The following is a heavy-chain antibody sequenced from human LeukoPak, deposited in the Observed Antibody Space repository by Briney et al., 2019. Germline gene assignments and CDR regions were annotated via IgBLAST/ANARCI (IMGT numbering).Heavy chain of an antibody. CDR2: ISSSGSTI. V-gene: IGHV3-11*01. CDR3: AGERGAYFYGSGSQTALDY. J-gene: IGHJ4*02. CDR1: GFTFSDYY. D-gene: IGHD3-10*01. Sequence: GGSLRLSCAASGFTFSDYYMSWIRQAPGKGLEWVSYISSSGSTIYYADSVKGRFTISRDNAKNSLYLQMNSLRAEDTAVYYCAGERGAYFYGSGSQTALDYWGQGTLVTVSS.